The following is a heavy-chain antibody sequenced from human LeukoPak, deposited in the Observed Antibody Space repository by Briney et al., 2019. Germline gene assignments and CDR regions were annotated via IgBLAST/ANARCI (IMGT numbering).Heavy chain of an antibody. V-gene: IGHV1-2*06. CDR3: ARVGGYCSSTSCYTRPRFQH. CDR2: INPNNGGT. Sequence: ASVKVSCKASGYTFTGYYMHWVRQAPGQGLEWMGQINPNNGGTNYAQKFQGRVTMTRDTSTSTVYMELSSLRSEDTAVYYCARVGGYCSSTSCYTRPRFQHWGQGTLVTVSS. J-gene: IGHJ1*01. D-gene: IGHD2-2*02. CDR1: GYTFTGYY.